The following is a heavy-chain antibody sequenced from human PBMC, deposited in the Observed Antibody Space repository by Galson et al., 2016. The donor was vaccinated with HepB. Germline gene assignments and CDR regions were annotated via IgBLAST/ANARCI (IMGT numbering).Heavy chain of an antibody. CDR2: IVPAGPT. CDR1: GFPVSNYD. V-gene: IGHV3-13*01. CDR3: TRSYSRGGDCYYFDS. J-gene: IGHJ4*02. D-gene: IGHD2-21*02. Sequence: SLRLSCAVSGFPVSNYDLNWVRHIPGKGLEWVSAIVPAGPTYYGDSVKGRFTISRDDARNSFHLQMDSLRAEDTAIYYCTRSYSRGGDCYYFDSWGQGTPATVSS.